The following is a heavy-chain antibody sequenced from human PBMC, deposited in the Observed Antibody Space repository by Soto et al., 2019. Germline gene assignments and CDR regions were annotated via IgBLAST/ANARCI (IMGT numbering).Heavy chain of an antibody. CDR1: GFTFSSYA. CDR3: AKRFVVAHYYYMDV. J-gene: IGHJ6*03. CDR2: ISGSGGST. D-gene: IGHD2-15*01. Sequence: LRLSCAASGFTFSSYAMSWVRQAPGKGLEWVSAISGSGGSTYYADSVKGRITISRDNSKNTLYLQMNSMRAEDTAVYYCAKRFVVAHYYYMDVWGKGTTVTVSS. V-gene: IGHV3-23*01.